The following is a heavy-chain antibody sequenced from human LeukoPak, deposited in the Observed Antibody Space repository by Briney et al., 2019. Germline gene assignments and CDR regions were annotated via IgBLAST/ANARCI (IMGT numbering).Heavy chain of an antibody. CDR2: IYYSGST. CDR3: AREGDILTGLEAFDI. Sequence: SETLSLTCTVSGGSISSYYWSWIRQPPGKGLEWIGYIYYSGSTNYNPSLKSRVTISVDTSKNQFSLKLSSVTAADTAVYYCAREGDILTGLEAFDIWGQGTMVTVSS. D-gene: IGHD3-9*01. CDR1: GGSISSYY. V-gene: IGHV4-59*01. J-gene: IGHJ3*02.